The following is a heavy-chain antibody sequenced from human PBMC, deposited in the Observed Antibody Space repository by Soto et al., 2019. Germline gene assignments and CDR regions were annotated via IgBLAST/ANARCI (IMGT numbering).Heavy chain of an antibody. D-gene: IGHD2-21*01. Sequence: QITLKESGPTLVKPTQTLTLTCTFSGFSLSTSGVGVGWIRQPPGKALEWLALIYWDDDKRYSPSLKSRLTIDQDTPKNQVVLTMTNMDPVDTATYYCAHRGGDGYNSLFDYWGQGTLVTVSS. CDR1: GFSLSTSGVG. J-gene: IGHJ4*02. CDR3: AHRGGDGYNSLFDY. CDR2: IYWDDDK. V-gene: IGHV2-5*02.